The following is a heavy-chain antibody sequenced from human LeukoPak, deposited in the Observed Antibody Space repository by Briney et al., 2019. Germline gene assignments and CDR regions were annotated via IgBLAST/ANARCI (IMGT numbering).Heavy chain of an antibody. CDR2: INHSGST. J-gene: IGHJ4*02. Sequence: SETLSLTCAVYGGSFSGYYWSWIRQPPGKGLEWIGEINHSGSTNYNPSLKSRVTISVDTSKNQFSLKLSSVTAADTAVYYCARQRWLAAAGRPFDYWGQGTLVTVSS. V-gene: IGHV4-34*01. CDR1: GGSFSGYY. D-gene: IGHD6-13*01. CDR3: ARQRWLAAAGRPFDY.